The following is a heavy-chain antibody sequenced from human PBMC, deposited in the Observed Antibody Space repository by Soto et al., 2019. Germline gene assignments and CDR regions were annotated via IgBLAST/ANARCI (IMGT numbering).Heavy chain of an antibody. Sequence: GGSLRLSCAASRFTFSNFAMSWVRQAPGKGLEWISSIGVSEGSTYYTDSVRGRFTISRDNSKNTLYLQMNSLRVEDTALYYCAKVMYTWNDVAAFDSWGQGTLVTVPQ. J-gene: IGHJ4*02. CDR1: RFTFSNFA. CDR2: IGVSEGST. V-gene: IGHV3-23*01. D-gene: IGHD1-1*01. CDR3: AKVMYTWNDVAAFDS.